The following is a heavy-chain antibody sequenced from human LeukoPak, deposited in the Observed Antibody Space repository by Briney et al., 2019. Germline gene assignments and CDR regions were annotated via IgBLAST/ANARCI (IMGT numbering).Heavy chain of an antibody. CDR3: ARGGDRSFDY. D-gene: IGHD3-10*01. Sequence: SGTLSLTCAVSGVSISSNLWWTWVRQPPGKGLEWIAEIHHSGSINYNPSLKSRVTISVDKAKNQFSLNLNSVTAADTAVYYCARGGDRSFDYWGQGTLVTVSS. CDR2: IHHSGSI. CDR1: GVSISSNLW. J-gene: IGHJ4*02. V-gene: IGHV4-4*02.